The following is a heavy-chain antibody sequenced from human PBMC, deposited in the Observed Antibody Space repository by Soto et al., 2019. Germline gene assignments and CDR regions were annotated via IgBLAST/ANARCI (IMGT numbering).Heavy chain of an antibody. V-gene: IGHV5-51*01. D-gene: IGHD5-18*01. J-gene: IGHJ4*02. CDR2: IYPGDSDT. CDR3: AETDGYGVDY. CDR1: GYSFVSYW. Sequence: GESLKTSCKCAGYSFVSYWIALVRQMPGKGLGWVWSIYPGDSDTTYRPSIQGQVTISAHKSSTTVYLQWNTMTASDTAMYYCAETDGYGVDYWGQGTQVTVSS.